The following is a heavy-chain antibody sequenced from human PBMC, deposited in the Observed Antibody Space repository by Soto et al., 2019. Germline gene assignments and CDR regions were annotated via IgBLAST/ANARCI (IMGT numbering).Heavy chain of an antibody. CDR1: GFTFSSYA. V-gene: IGHV3-23*01. Sequence: EVQLLESGGGLVQPGGSLRLSCAASGFTFSSYAMSWVRQAPGKGLEWVSAISGSGGSTYYADSVKGRFTISRDNSKNTLYLQMNSLRAEDTAVYYCAKTPPEIDSSGYYSDYWGQGTLVTVSS. CDR2: ISGSGGST. D-gene: IGHD3-22*01. CDR3: AKTPPEIDSSGYYSDY. J-gene: IGHJ4*02.